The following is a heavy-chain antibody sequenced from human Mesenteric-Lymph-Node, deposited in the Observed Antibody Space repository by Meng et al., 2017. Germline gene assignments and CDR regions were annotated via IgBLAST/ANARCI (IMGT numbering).Heavy chain of an antibody. CDR1: GFTFDDYA. J-gene: IGHJ6*02. CDR3: ARDPSDYGDSPTYYDFVMDV. V-gene: IGHV3-21*01. D-gene: IGHD4-17*01. CDR2: ISISSTYI. Sequence: GESLKISCAASGFTFDDYAMHWVRQAPGKGLEWVSSISISSTYIYYADSVKGRFTISRDNAKNSLYLQINSLRAEDTAVYYCARDPSDYGDSPTYYDFVMDVWGQGTTVTVSS.